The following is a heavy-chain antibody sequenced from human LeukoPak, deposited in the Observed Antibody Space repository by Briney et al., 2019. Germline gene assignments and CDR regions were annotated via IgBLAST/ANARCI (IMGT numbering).Heavy chain of an antibody. CDR2: IYGDGSTR. Sequence: AESLCLSCAASGFTINNYNMHWVRQLPGKGLEWVSLIYGDGSTRYYADSVKSRFPISRDNSRRSLYLQMNRLRTEDTAWYYCARAYYYERGAYFGYWGQGTLVTVSS. CDR3: ARAYYYERGAYFGY. V-gene: IGHV3-43*02. D-gene: IGHD3-22*01. CDR1: GFTINNYN. J-gene: IGHJ4*02.